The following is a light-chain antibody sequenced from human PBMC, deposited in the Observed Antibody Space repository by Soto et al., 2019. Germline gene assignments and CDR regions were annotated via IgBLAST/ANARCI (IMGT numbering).Light chain of an antibody. CDR1: QSLSGRY. CDR3: QQYDSSPRT. Sequence: DTMLTQSPGTLALSPGEGATLSCRASQSLSGRYLAWYQQKPGQAPRLLIYGASTRATGIPDRFSGSGSGTDFTLTISRLEPEDFEVYYCQQYDSSPRTLGQGTKVDIK. CDR2: GAS. V-gene: IGKV3-20*01. J-gene: IGKJ1*01.